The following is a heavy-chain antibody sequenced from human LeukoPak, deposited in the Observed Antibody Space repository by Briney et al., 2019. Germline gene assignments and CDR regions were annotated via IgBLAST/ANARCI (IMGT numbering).Heavy chain of an antibody. D-gene: IGHD2-21*01. CDR3: AKDGED. CDR1: GXIFRNYA. J-gene: IGHJ4*02. Sequence: GGSLRLSCAASGXIFRNYAMSWVRQAPGKGLESVSTISGSASDTHYADSVKGRFTISRDNSKNTLYLHMDSLRAEDAAVYYCAKDGEDWGQGTLVTVSS. CDR2: ISGSASDT. V-gene: IGHV3-23*01.